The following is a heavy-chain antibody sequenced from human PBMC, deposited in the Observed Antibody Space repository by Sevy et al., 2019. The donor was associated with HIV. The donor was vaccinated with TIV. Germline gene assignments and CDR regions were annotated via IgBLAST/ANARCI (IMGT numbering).Heavy chain of an antibody. V-gene: IGHV5-51*01. Sequence: GESLKISCKGSGYSFTSYWIGWVRQMPRKGLEWMGIIYPGDSDTTYSPSFQGQVTISAVKSISTAYLQWSSLKASDTAMYYCARGTTVTTPVDWGQGTLVTVSS. CDR1: GYSFTSYW. CDR2: IYPGDSDT. CDR3: ARGTTVTTPVD. D-gene: IGHD4-17*01. J-gene: IGHJ4*02.